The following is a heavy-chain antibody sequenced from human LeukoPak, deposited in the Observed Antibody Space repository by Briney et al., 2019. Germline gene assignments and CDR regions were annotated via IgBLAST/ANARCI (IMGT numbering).Heavy chain of an antibody. CDR1: GVSISSSSYY. V-gene: IGHV4-39*01. CDR3: ARGRSDQRYSSGWSVIDY. J-gene: IGHJ4*02. CDR2: MFYSGST. Sequence: PSETLSLTCNVSGVSISSSSYYWGWIRQPPGKGLEWIGSMFYSGSTYYNPSLKSRVTISVDTSKNQFSLKLSSVTAADTAVYYCARGRSDQRYSSGWSVIDYWGQGTLVTVSS. D-gene: IGHD6-19*01.